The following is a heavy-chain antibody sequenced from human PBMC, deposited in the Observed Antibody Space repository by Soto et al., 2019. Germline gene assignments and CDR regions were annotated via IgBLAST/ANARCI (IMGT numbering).Heavy chain of an antibody. V-gene: IGHV1-18*04. J-gene: IGHJ6*02. CDR2: ISPHNGHT. D-gene: IGHD3-22*01. Sequence: QAQVVQSGDEVKKPGASVKVSCKASGYTFTGYGISWVRQAPGQGLEWMGWISPHNGHTEFAQRLQDRLTLTTDTSTTKAFMELTNLRPDDTAVYYCGRGGSGYHTGRGFAGTMDVWGQGTTGTVSS. CDR1: GYTFTGYG. CDR3: GRGGSGYHTGRGFAGTMDV.